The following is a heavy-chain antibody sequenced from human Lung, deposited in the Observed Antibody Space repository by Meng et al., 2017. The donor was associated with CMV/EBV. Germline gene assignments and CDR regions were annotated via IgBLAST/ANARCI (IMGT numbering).Heavy chain of an antibody. D-gene: IGHD2-15*01. CDR1: GGSISSSSYY. CDR3: ARILKRLGLDY. J-gene: IGHJ4*02. V-gene: IGHV4-39*01. Sequence: SXTXSLXXTVSGGSISSSSYYWGWLRQPPGKGLEWIGSIYYSGYTYYNPSLKSRVSISVDTSKNQFSLKMSSVTAADTAVYYCARILKRLGLDYWGQGPLVTVSS. CDR2: IYYSGYT.